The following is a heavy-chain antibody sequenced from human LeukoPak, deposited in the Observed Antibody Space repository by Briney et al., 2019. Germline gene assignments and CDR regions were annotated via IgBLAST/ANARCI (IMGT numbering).Heavy chain of an antibody. CDR3: AKGSGSSCYSPCDY. J-gene: IGHJ4*02. D-gene: IGHD2-15*01. V-gene: IGHV3-23*01. CDR1: GLTFRNYA. CDR2: ICANDGNT. Sequence: GGSLRLSCAASGLTFRNYAMSWVRQATGKGLEWVSVICANDGNTYYADAVKGRFTISRDNSKDTLYLQMDSLRAEDTAVYYCAKGSGSSCYSPCDYWGQGILVTVSS.